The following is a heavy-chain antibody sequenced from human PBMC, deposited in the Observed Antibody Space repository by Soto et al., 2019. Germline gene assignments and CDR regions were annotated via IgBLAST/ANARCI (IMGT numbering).Heavy chain of an antibody. CDR1: GGSISSYY. V-gene: IGHV4-59*01. CDR2: IYYSGST. CDR3: ARGGFKSAFDI. J-gene: IGHJ3*02. Sequence: TLSLTCTVSGGSISSYYWSWIRQPPGKGLEWIGYIYYSGSTNYNPSLKSRVTISVDTSKNQFSLKLSSVTAADTAVYYCARGGFKSAFDIWGQGTMVTV.